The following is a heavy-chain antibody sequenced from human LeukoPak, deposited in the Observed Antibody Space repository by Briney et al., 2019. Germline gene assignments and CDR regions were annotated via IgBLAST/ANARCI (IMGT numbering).Heavy chain of an antibody. Sequence: PGGSLRLSCAASGFTFSTYWMSWVRQAPGKGLEWVANIKQDGSEKYYVDSVKDRFTISRDNTKNSLYLQMNSLRVEDTAVYYCARNVYRTFDSWDQGTLVTVSS. V-gene: IGHV3-7*01. J-gene: IGHJ4*02. CDR1: GFTFSTYW. CDR2: IKQDGSEK. CDR3: ARNVYRTFDS. D-gene: IGHD1-14*01.